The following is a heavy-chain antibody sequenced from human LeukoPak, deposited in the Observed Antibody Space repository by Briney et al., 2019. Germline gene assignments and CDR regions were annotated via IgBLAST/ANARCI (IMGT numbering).Heavy chain of an antibody. J-gene: IGHJ6*02. CDR2: ISAYNGNT. CDR3: ARERSHTMVRGVSRYGMDV. V-gene: IGHV1-18*01. D-gene: IGHD3-10*01. CDR1: GYTFTSYG. Sequence: ASVKVSCKASGYTFTSYGISWVRQAPGQGLEWMGWISAYNGNTNYAQKIQRRVTMTTDTSTSTAYMELRSLRSDDTAVYSCARERSHTMVRGVSRYGMDVWGQGTTVTVSS.